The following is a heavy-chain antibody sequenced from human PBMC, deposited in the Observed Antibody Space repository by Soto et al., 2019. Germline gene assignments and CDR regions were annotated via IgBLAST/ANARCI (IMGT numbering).Heavy chain of an antibody. CDR3: AQGPGFSGWDYCGH. CDR1: GFTFGSFA. J-gene: IGHJ4*02. Sequence: QLVESGGGVVQPGQSLRLSCAGSGFTFGSFAMHWVRQAPGNGLEGVAVISFHGRHQYYADSVKGRFTISRDNFDKIVYLVLRSYKLYVTAVFFSAQGPGFSGWDYCGHRGQGTLVTFSS. V-gene: IGHV3-30*18. CDR2: ISFHGRHQ. D-gene: IGHD6-19*01.